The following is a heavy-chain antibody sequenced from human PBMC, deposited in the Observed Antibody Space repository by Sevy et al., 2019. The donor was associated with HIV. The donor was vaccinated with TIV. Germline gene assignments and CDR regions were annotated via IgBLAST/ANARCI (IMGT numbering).Heavy chain of an antibody. V-gene: IGHV1-69*06. CDR3: ARAIFGVVNEGGYYYYMDV. D-gene: IGHD3-3*01. J-gene: IGHJ6*03. CDR1: GGTFSSYA. Sequence: ASLKVSCKASGGTFSSYAISWVRQAPGQGLEWMGGIIPIFGTANYAQKFQGRVTITADKSTSTAYMELSSLRSEDTAVYYCARAIFGVVNEGGYYYYMDVWGKGTTVTVS. CDR2: IIPIFGTA.